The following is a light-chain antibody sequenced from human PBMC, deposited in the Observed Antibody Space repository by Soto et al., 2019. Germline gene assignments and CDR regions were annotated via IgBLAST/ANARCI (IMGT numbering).Light chain of an antibody. CDR1: TGAVTSGYY. J-gene: IGLJ2*01. CDR2: STT. V-gene: IGLV7-43*01. CDR3: LLFYGDGVV. Sequence: QAVVTQEPSLTVSPGGTVTLTCASSTGAVTSGYYPNWFQQRPGQPPSALIYSTTYKHPWTPARFSGSLVGGKAALTLSGAQPEEEAEYYCLLFYGDGVVFGGGTKLTVL.